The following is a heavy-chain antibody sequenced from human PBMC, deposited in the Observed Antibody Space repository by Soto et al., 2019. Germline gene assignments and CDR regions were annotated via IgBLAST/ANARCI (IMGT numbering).Heavy chain of an antibody. V-gene: IGHV4-61*01. J-gene: IGHJ4*02. CDR1: GDSLSSGSHY. Sequence: PSETLSLTCNVSGDSLSSGSHYWSWIRQPPGKGLEWIGYVFFTGTTKYNPSLKSRVTISVDTSKNQFSLKLSSVSAADTAGYYCARTLYAFFDYWGQGALVTVSS. D-gene: IGHD3-16*01. CDR3: ARTLYAFFDY. CDR2: VFFTGTT.